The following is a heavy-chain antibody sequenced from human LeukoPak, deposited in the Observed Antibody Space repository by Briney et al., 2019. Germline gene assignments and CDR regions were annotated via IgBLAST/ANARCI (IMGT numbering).Heavy chain of an antibody. CDR2: INHSGST. Sequence: SETLSLTCAVYGGSFSGCYWSWIRQPPGKGLEWIGEINHSGSTNYNPSLKSRVTISVDTSKNQFSLKLSSVTAADTAVYYCARGPWRHTLRLNAFDIWGQGTMVTVSS. J-gene: IGHJ3*02. CDR3: ARGPWRHTLRLNAFDI. D-gene: IGHD5/OR15-5a*01. V-gene: IGHV4-34*01. CDR1: GGSFSGCY.